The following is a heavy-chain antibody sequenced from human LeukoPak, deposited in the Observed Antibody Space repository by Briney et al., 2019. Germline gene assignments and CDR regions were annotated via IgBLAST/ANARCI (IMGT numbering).Heavy chain of an antibody. V-gene: IGHV4-59*01. CDR1: GGSISSYY. J-gene: IGHJ6*02. D-gene: IGHD5-18*01. CDR3: ARVSTTKLWWYYYGMDV. Sequence: SETLSPTCTVSGGSISSYYWSWIRQPPGKGLEWIGYIYYSGSTNYNPSLKSRVTISVDTSKNQFSLKLSSVTAADTAVYYCARVSTTKLWWYYYGMDVWGQGTTVTVSS. CDR2: IYYSGST.